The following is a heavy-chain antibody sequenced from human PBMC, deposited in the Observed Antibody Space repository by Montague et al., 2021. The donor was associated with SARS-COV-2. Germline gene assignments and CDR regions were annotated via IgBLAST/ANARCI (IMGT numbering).Heavy chain of an antibody. CDR3: ARLGDGVVPSPILGVGPDYSYYSMDV. CDR1: GGSFSTYS. Sequence: SEILSLTCAVHGGSFSTYSWNWIRQPPGKGLEWIGEIHHGGSTNYNPSLKSRVTISADTSKHQFSLKLTSVAAADTAVYYCARLGDGVVPSPILGVGPDYSYYSMDVWGKGTTVTVSS. J-gene: IGHJ6*03. D-gene: IGHD3-10*01. V-gene: IGHV4-34*01. CDR2: IHHGGST.